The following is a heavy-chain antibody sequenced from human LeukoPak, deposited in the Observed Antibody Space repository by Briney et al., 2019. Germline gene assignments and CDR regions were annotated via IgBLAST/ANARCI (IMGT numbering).Heavy chain of an antibody. Sequence: SETLSLTCTVSGYSISSGYHWGWIRQPPGKGLEWIGNIYHSGSTSYNPSLKSRVTISVDTSKNQFSLKLSSVTAADTAVYYCARDQHSSSLFFDYWGQGTLVTVSS. CDR3: ARDQHSSSLFFDY. CDR1: GYSISSGYH. CDR2: IYHSGST. J-gene: IGHJ4*02. V-gene: IGHV4-38-2*02. D-gene: IGHD6-13*01.